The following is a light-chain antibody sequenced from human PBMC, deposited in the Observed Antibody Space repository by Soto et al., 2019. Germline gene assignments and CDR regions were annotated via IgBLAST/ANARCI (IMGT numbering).Light chain of an antibody. CDR1: QSIRNN. J-gene: IGKJ3*01. CDR3: QQFNAWPLT. CDR2: DAS. Sequence: IVMTQSPATLSVSPGERVTLSCRASQSIRNNLVWYQQKSGQAPRLLIYDASTRAAGIPVRFSGSGSGTEFTLTISSLQSEDFAVYFCQQFNAWPLTFGPGTKVEI. V-gene: IGKV3-15*01.